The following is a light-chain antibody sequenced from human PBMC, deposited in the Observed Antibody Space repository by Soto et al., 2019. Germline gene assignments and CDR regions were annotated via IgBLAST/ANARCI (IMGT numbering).Light chain of an antibody. J-gene: IGLJ1*01. CDR1: SSNIGAGYD. Sequence: QPVLTQPPSVSGAPGQRVTISCTGSSSNIGAGYDVHWYQQLPGTAPKLLIYGNSNRSSGVPDRFSGSKSGTSASLAITGLQAEDEADYYCQSYDSSLSGYVFGTGTKRTVL. CDR3: QSYDSSLSGYV. CDR2: GNS. V-gene: IGLV1-40*01.